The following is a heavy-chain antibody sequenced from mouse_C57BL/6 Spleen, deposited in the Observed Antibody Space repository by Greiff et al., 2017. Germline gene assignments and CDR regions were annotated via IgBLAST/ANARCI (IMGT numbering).Heavy chain of an antibody. V-gene: IGHV5-15*01. CDR2: ISNLAYSI. Sequence: EVMLVESGGGLVQPVGSLKLSCAASGFTFSDYGMAWVRQAPRKGPEWVAFISNLAYSIYYADTVTGRFTISRENAKNTLYLEMSSLRSEDTAMYYCARIFFYDYDVGAMDYWGQGTSVTVSS. CDR3: ARIFFYDYDVGAMDY. J-gene: IGHJ4*01. CDR1: GFTFSDYG. D-gene: IGHD2-4*01.